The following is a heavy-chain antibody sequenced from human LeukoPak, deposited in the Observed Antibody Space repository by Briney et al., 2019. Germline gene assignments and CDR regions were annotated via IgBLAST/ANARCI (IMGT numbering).Heavy chain of an antibody. J-gene: IGHJ4*02. CDR2: IYYSGST. CDR3: ARLYCGGDCYPDY. CDR1: GGSISSGDYY. D-gene: IGHD2-21*02. V-gene: IGHV4-30-4*01. Sequence: SETLSLTCAVSGGSISSGDYYWSWIRQPPGKGLEWIGYIYYSGSTYYTPSLKSRVTISVDTSKNQFSLKLSSVTAADTAVYYCARLYCGGDCYPDYWGQGTLVTVSS.